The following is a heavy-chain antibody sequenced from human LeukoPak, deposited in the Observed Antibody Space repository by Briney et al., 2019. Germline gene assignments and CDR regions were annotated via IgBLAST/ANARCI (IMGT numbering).Heavy chain of an antibody. CDR1: GYTFTSYS. J-gene: IGHJ4*02. CDR2: ISDGGETI. CDR3: ARDCGTTSCYDFPDFDY. D-gene: IGHD2-2*01. V-gene: IGHV3-48*01. Sequence: PGGSLRLSCAASGYTFTSYSMNWVRQAPGKGLEWVSYISDGGETIYYADSVKGRFTISRDNAKNSLYLQMNSLRAEDTAVYYCARDCGTTSCYDFPDFDYWGQRTMVTVSS.